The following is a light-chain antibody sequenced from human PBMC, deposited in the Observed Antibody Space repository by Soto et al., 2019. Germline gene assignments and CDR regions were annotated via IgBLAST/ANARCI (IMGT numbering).Light chain of an antibody. CDR2: DAS. CDR3: QQHNSFPRS. CDR1: QSISSW. Sequence: DIQMTQSPSTLSASVGDRVTITCRASQSISSWLAWYQQKPGKAPKLLIYDASSLESGVPSRFSGSGSGTEFTLTISSLQPDDFATYYCQQHNSFPRSFGQGTKLETK. V-gene: IGKV1-5*01. J-gene: IGKJ2*01.